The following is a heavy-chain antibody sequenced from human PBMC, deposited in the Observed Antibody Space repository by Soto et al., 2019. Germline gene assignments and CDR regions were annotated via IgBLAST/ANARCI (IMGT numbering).Heavy chain of an antibody. CDR3: ARDLGGYDQYYFDY. J-gene: IGHJ4*02. CDR1: GGSISSGDYY. V-gene: IGHV4-30-4*01. Sequence: PSETLSLTCTVSGGSISSGDYYWSWIRQPPWKGLEWFVYIYFSGSSYYNPSLKSRVTIPVDTSKKQFSLKLSSVTAADTAVYYCARDLGGYDQYYFDYWGQGTLVTVSS. CDR2: IYFSGSS. D-gene: IGHD5-12*01.